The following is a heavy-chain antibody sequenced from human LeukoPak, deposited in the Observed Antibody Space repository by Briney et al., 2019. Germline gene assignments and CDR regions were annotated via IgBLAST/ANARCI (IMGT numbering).Heavy chain of an antibody. CDR1: GYTFTGYY. CDR3: ATIAVAGTCDFDY. Sequence: ASVKVSCKASGYTFTGYYMHWVRQAPGQGLEWVGRINPNSGGTNYAQKFQGRVTMTRDTSISTAYMELSRLRSDDTAVYYCATIAVAGTCDFDYWGQGTLVTVSS. V-gene: IGHV1-2*06. CDR2: INPNSGGT. D-gene: IGHD6-19*01. J-gene: IGHJ4*02.